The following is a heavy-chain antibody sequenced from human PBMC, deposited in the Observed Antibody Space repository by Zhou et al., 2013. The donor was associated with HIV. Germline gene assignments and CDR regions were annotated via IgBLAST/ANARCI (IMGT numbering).Heavy chain of an antibody. D-gene: IGHD6-6*01. Sequence: QVQLVQSGAEVKEPGSSVKVSCQASGGTFSSDAISWVRQAPGQGLEWMGRISPMFGISNYAQKFQGRLNIYADRSTSTAYMELSGLRSEDTAVYYCARGPRQLRGTNFDYWGQGTLVTVSS. CDR2: ISPMFGIS. V-gene: IGHV1-69*04. CDR3: ARGPRQLRGTNFDY. CDR1: GGTFSSDA. J-gene: IGHJ4*02.